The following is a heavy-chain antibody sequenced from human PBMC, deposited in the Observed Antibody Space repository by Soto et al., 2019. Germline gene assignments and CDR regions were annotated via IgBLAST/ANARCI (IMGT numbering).Heavy chain of an antibody. CDR3: ARGGNPYYFDY. J-gene: IGHJ4*02. V-gene: IGHV4-39*01. D-gene: IGHD3-16*01. CDR1: GGSVSSSSYY. CDR2: VYYSGST. Sequence: PSETLSLTCTVSGGSVSSSSYYWGWVHQPPGKGLEWIGSVYYSGSTYYNPSLESRVTISVDKSKNQFSLKLMSLSASDTAVYYCARGGNPYYFDYWGQGTLVTVSS.